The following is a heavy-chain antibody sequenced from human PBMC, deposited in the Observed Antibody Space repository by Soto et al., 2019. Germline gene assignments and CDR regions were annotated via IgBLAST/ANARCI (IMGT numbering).Heavy chain of an antibody. CDR2: ISGSGGST. CDR3: ADIVLMVYATKGAEYFQH. Sequence: GSLRLSCAASGFTFSSYAMSWVRQAPGKGLEWVSAISGSGGSTYYADSVKGRFTISRDNSKNTLYLQMNSLRAEDTAVYYCADIVLMVYATKGAEYFQHWGQGTLVPVSS. V-gene: IGHV3-23*01. D-gene: IGHD2-8*01. CDR1: GFTFSSYA. J-gene: IGHJ1*01.